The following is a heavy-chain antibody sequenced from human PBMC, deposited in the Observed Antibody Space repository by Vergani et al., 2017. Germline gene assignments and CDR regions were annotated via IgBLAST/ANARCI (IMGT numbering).Heavy chain of an antibody. Sequence: EVQLVQSGAEVKKPGESLKISCKGSGYSFTSYWIGWVRQMPGKGLEWMGIIYPGDSDTRYSPSFKGQVTISADKSISTAYLQWRSLKASDTAMYYSARPGAYYYDSSGYYGGWFDPWGQGTLVTVSS. CDR2: IYPGDSDT. V-gene: IGHV5-51*01. CDR1: GYSFTSYW. J-gene: IGHJ5*02. CDR3: ARPGAYYYDSSGYYGGWFDP. D-gene: IGHD3-22*01.